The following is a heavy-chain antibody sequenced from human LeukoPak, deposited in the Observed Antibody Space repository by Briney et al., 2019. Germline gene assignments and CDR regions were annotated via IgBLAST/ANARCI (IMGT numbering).Heavy chain of an antibody. D-gene: IGHD3-22*01. Sequence: ASVKVSCKTSGYAFTSYGISWVRQAPGRGLEWMGWISPYNGKTSYAQNFQGRVTMTTDTSTSAAYMELRTLRSGDAAVYYCARGANYYDTSGSFDYWGQGTLVTVSS. J-gene: IGHJ4*02. CDR3: ARGANYYDTSGSFDY. CDR1: GYAFTSYG. V-gene: IGHV1-18*01. CDR2: ISPYNGKT.